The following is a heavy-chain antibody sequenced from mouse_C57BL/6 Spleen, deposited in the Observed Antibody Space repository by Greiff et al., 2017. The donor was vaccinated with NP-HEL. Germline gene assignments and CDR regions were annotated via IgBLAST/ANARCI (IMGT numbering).Heavy chain of an antibody. Sequence: QVQLQQSGAELVRPGASVTLSCKASGYTFTDYEMHWVKQTPVHGLEWIGAIDPETGGTAYNQKFKGKAILTADKSSSTAYMELRSLTSEDSAVYYCTREFTTVVAYYYAMDDWGKGTSVTVSS. D-gene: IGHD1-1*01. V-gene: IGHV1-15*01. CDR1: GYTFTDYE. CDR3: TREFTTVVAYYYAMDD. CDR2: IDPETGGT. J-gene: IGHJ4*01.